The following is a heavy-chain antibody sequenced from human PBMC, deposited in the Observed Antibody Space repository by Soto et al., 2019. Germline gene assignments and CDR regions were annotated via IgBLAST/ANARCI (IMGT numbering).Heavy chain of an antibody. CDR2: ISSSSSYI. D-gene: IGHD2-15*01. CDR1: GFTFSSYS. Sequence: GGSLRLSCAASGFTFSSYSMNWVRQAPGKGLEWVSYISSSSSYIYYADSVKGRFTISRDNAKNSLYLQMNSLRAEDTAVYYCARDHGVAATDYWGQGTLVTVSS. V-gene: IGHV3-21*01. J-gene: IGHJ4*02. CDR3: ARDHGVAATDY.